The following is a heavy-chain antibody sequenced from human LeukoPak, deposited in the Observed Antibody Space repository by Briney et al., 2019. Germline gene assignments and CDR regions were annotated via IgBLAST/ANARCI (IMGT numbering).Heavy chain of an antibody. D-gene: IGHD6-19*01. CDR3: AKSSGPRYYFDC. J-gene: IGHJ4*02. V-gene: IGHV3-23*01. Sequence: GGSLRLSCAASGFTFSSYAMRWVRQAPGKGLEWVSSISGSAATTYYADSVEGRFTISRDNSKNTLYLQMNNLQAEDTAVYYCAKSSGPRYYFDCWGQGTLVTVSS. CDR1: GFTFSSYA. CDR2: ISGSAATT.